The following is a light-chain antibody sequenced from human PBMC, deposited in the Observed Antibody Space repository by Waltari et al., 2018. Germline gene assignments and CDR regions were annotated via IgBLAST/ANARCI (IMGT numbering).Light chain of an antibody. CDR3: STWDDSLNGRV. V-gene: IGLV1-44*01. Sequence: QSVLTQPPSASGTPGQGVTISCSGSSSNIGKNTVSWYQQFPGTAPKLLIHTDNRRPSGVPDRFSSSTAGTSASLAISGLQSEDQGHYYCSTWDDSLNGRVFGGGTEVTVL. CDR1: SSNIGKNT. J-gene: IGLJ3*02. CDR2: TDN.